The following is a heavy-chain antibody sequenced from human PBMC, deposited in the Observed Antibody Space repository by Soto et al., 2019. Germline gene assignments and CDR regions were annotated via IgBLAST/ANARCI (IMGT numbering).Heavy chain of an antibody. V-gene: IGHV4-30-4*01. J-gene: IGHJ5*02. D-gene: IGHD3-10*01. CDR3: ARGGGGELLSSYNWFDP. CDR2: IYYSGST. CDR1: GGSISSGDYY. Sequence: PSETLSLTCTVSGGSISSGDYYWSWIRQPPGKGLEWIGYIYYSGSTYYNPSLKSRVTISVDTSKNQFSLKPSSVTAADTAVYYCARGGGGELLSSYNWFDPWGQGTLVTVSS.